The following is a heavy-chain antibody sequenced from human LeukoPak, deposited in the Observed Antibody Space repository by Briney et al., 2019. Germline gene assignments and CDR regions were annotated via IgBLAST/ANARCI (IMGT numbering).Heavy chain of an antibody. CDR2: ISRSSGTI. J-gene: IGHJ4*02. CDR3: VREAKMTNIL. Sequence: NPGGSLRLSCAASGFTFSDYYMTWIRQAPGKGLEWVSHISRSSGTIYYADSVQGRFTVSRDNDKKSLYLQMSYLRAEDTAVYYCVREAKMTNILWGQGTLVTVSS. CDR1: GFTFSDYY. V-gene: IGHV3-11*01. D-gene: IGHD2-21*01.